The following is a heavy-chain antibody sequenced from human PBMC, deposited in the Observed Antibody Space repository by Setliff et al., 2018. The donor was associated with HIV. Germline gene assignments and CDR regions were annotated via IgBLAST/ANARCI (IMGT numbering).Heavy chain of an antibody. V-gene: IGHV1-18*01. J-gene: IGHJ6*03. CDR2: IDSNNGNR. D-gene: IGHD2-8*01. CDR3: VRLTADRTNYYYYMDV. CDR1: GYSLSTYA. Sequence: AAVKVSCKASGYSLSTYAISWVRQAPGQGLEWMGWIDSNNGNRNFAQKFRGRVTMTTDISTNTAYMEVRSLSFDDTAVYYCVRLTADRTNYYYYMDVWGKGTTVTVSS.